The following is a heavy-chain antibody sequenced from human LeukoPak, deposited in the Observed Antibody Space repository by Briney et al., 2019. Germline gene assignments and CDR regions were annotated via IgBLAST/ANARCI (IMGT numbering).Heavy chain of an antibody. D-gene: IGHD1-26*01. Sequence: PGGSLRLSCAASGFTFSDAWMSWVRQAPGKGLEWVGRIKSKTDGGTADYAAPVKGRFTISRDDSKNTLSLQMNSLKTEDTALYYCSTDRIVGRDYFDYWGQGTLVTVSS. V-gene: IGHV3-15*01. CDR1: GFTFSDAW. CDR2: IKSKTDGGTA. J-gene: IGHJ4*02. CDR3: STDRIVGRDYFDY.